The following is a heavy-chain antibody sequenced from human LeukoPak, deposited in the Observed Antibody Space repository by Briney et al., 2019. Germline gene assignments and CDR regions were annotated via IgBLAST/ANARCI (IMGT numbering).Heavy chain of an antibody. D-gene: IGHD3-3*01. V-gene: IGHV4-39*07. CDR3: ARERVEWLPPSSYNWFDP. J-gene: IGHJ5*02. CDR1: GGSISSSHYY. CDR2: IYTSGST. Sequence: PSETLSLTCTVSGGSISSSHYYWGWIRQPPGKGLEWIGRIYTSGSTNYNPSLKSRVTMSVDTSKNQFSLKLSSVTAADTAVYYCARERVEWLPPSSYNWFDPWGQGTLVTVSS.